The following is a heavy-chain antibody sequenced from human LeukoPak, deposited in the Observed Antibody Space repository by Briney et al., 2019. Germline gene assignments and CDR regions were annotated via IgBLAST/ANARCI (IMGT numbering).Heavy chain of an antibody. CDR1: GYTFTVYY. D-gene: IGHD3-10*01. V-gene: IGHV1-2*02. CDR3: ARAGLTMVRGVTSYFDY. J-gene: IGHJ4*02. CDR2: INPNSGGT. Sequence: ASVKVSCKASGYTFTVYYMHWVRQAPGQGLEWMGWINPNSGGTNYAQKFQGRVTMTRDTSISTAYMELSRLRSDDTAVYYCARAGLTMVRGVTSYFDYWGQGTLVTVSS.